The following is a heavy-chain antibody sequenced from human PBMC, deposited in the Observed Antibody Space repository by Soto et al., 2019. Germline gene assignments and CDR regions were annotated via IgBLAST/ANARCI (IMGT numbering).Heavy chain of an antibody. V-gene: IGHV4-61*01. CDR2: IYYSGST. J-gene: IGHJ4*02. CDR3: AREGDYGCIPYYLDF. D-gene: IGHD4-17*01. Sequence: QVQLQESGPGLVKPSETLSLTCPVSGGSVSSGSYYWSWIRQPPGKCLEWIGYIYYSGSTNYNPSLKSLVTISVYTSKNQFSLKLSSVIAADTAVYYCAREGDYGCIPYYLDFWGQGTLVTVSS. CDR1: GGSVSSGSYY.